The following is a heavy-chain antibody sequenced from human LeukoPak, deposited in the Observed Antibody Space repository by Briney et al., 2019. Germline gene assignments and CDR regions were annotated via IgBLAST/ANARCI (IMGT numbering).Heavy chain of an antibody. CDR3: ARDHQRSGWPYYFDY. J-gene: IGHJ4*02. CDR2: IYTSGST. V-gene: IGHV4-4*07. D-gene: IGHD6-19*01. Sequence: PSETLSLTCTVSGGSLSSYYWSWIRQPAGKGLEWIGRIYTSGSTNYNPSLKSRVTMSVDTSKNQFSLELSSVTAADTAVYYCARDHQRSGWPYYFDYWGQGTLVTVSS. CDR1: GGSLSSYY.